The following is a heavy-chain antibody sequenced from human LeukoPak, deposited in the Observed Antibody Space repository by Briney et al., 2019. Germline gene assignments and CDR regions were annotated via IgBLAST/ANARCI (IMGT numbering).Heavy chain of an antibody. CDR2: IYPGDSDT. J-gene: IGHJ6*03. D-gene: IGHD5-12*01. CDR1: GYSFTSYW. V-gene: IGHV5-51*01. CDR3: ARLSTAHSGYDPAAVPNQNYYYYYYMDV. Sequence: GESLKISCKGSGYSFTSYWIGWVRQMPGKGLEWMGIIYPGDSDTRYSPSFQGQVTISADKSISTAYLQWSSLKASDTAMYYCARLSTAHSGYDPAAVPNQNYYYYYYMDVWGKGTTVTVSS.